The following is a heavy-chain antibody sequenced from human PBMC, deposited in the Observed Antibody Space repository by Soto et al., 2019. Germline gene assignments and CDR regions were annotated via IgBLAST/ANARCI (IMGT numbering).Heavy chain of an antibody. D-gene: IGHD3-9*01. CDR2: IIPTFGTP. V-gene: IGHV1-69*06. Sequence: QVQLVQSGTVVQRRGSSVKVSCQASGGTFSSHGMAWVRQAPGQGLEWMGGIIPTFGTPTYVPKFQGRVTITAAKTPNTASMEESGLRSDDRSVSYCASVRSARYFDFWGQGTLIPVSS. J-gene: IGHJ4*02. CDR3: ASVRSARYFDF. CDR1: GGTFSSHG.